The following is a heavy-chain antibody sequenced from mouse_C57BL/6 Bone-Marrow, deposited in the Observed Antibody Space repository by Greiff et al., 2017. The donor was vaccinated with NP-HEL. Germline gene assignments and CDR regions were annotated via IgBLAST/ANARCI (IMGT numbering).Heavy chain of an antibody. V-gene: IGHV1-50*01. D-gene: IGHD2-4*01. CDR1: GYTFTSYW. J-gene: IGHJ4*01. CDR2: IDPSDSYT. CDR3: ARRGNDYHHYYAMDY. Sequence: QVQLQQPGAELVKPGASVKLSCKASGYTFTSYWMQWVKQRPGQGLEWIGEIDPSDSYTNYNQKFKGKATLTVDTSSSTAYMQLSSRTSEDSAVYYCARRGNDYHHYYAMDYWGQGTSVTVSS.